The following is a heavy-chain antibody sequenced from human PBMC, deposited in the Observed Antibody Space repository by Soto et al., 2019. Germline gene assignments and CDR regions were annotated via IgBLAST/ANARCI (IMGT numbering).Heavy chain of an antibody. CDR1: GYNFTSYG. J-gene: IGHJ3*02. D-gene: IGHD6-19*01. CDR3: ARDLYYSSGRYFDHDAFDI. Sequence: QVPLVQSGADVKKPGASVKVSCKASGYNFTSYGISWVRQAPGQGLEWMGWISPHNDRTKYARRFQDRVTMTTETPTSTVYMEPGSLRSDDTAVYYCARDLYYSSGRYFDHDAFDIWGQGTVVTVSS. V-gene: IGHV1-18*01. CDR2: ISPHNDRT.